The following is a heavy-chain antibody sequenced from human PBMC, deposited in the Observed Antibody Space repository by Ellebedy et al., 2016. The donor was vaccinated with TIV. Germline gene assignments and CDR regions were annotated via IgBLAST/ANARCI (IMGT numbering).Heavy chain of an antibody. D-gene: IGHD5-24*01. CDR1: GGTFSNYA. V-gene: IGHV1-69*13. CDR2: IIPIFDIT. CDR3: AKKDGYNYGSFDS. J-gene: IGHJ4*02. Sequence: ASVKVSCKASGGTFSNYAVSWVRQAPGQRLEWLGRIIPIFDITNYEQEFQGRLTITADDLASTAYMELSSLTSEDTAIYYCAKKDGYNYGSFDSWGQGTLVTVSS.